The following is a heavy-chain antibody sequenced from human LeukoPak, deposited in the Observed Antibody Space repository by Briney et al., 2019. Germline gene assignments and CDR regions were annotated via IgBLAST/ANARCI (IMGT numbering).Heavy chain of an antibody. D-gene: IGHD3-22*01. CDR3: ARGPTYYYDSSGYQYFDY. Sequence: SSETLSLTCTVSGGSFSGHYCSWIRQPPGQGLEWIGEINHSGSTNYNTSLKSRVTISVDSSGTQFFLKLSSVTAADTAVYYCARGPTYYYDSSGYQYFDYWGQGTLVTVSS. J-gene: IGHJ4*02. CDR1: GGSFSGHY. CDR2: INHSGST. V-gene: IGHV4-34*01.